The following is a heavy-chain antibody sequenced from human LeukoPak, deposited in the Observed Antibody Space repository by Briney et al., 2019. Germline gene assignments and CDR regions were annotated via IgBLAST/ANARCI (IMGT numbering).Heavy chain of an antibody. V-gene: IGHV1-24*01. D-gene: IGHD1-26*01. Sequence: EASVKVSCKVSGYTFTELSMHWVPQAPGKGLEWLGGFVLEDGETIYAQKFQGRVTMTEDTSTETAYMELSSLRSEDTAVYHCAAGLVGALIDYWGQGTLVTVSS. CDR2: FVLEDGET. J-gene: IGHJ4*02. CDR3: AAGLVGALIDY. CDR1: GYTFTELS.